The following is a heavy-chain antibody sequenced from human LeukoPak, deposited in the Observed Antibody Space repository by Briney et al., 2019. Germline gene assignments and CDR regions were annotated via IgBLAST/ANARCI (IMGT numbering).Heavy chain of an antibody. CDR1: GFTFSSYE. J-gene: IGHJ2*01. Sequence: GGSLRLSCAASGFTFSSYEMNWVRQAPGKGLEWVSYISSGGSTIYHADSVKGRFTISRDNAKNSLYLQMNSLRAEDTAVYYCARVFPRLYGSGSYYRMWYFDLWGRGTLVSVSS. CDR2: ISSGGSTI. CDR3: ARVFPRLYGSGSYYRMWYFDL. V-gene: IGHV3-48*03. D-gene: IGHD3-10*01.